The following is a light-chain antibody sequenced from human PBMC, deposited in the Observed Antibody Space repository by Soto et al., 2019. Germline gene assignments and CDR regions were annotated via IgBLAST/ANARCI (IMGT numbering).Light chain of an antibody. CDR2: SAS. CDR1: QSVSTN. J-gene: IGKJ1*01. V-gene: IGKV3-15*01. Sequence: EIVMTQSPATLSVSPGERATLSCRASQSVSTNLAWYQQKPGQTPRLLIYSASTRATGIPARFSGSGSGTEFTLTISSMQSEDLAVYYCQQYSNWSTFGQGTKVDIK. CDR3: QQYSNWST.